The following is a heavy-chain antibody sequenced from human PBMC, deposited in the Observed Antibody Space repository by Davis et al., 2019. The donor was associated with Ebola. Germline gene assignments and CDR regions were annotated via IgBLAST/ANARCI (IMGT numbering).Heavy chain of an antibody. D-gene: IGHD3-10*01. CDR3: ARGWAMVRAMQAFDI. V-gene: IGHV4-34*01. CDR2: INHSGST. Sequence: PSETLSLTCAVYGGSFSGYYWSWIRQPPGKGLEWIGEINHSGSTNYNPSLKSRVTISVDTSKNQFSLKLSSVTAADTAVYYCARGWAMVRAMQAFDIWGQGTMVTVSS. CDR1: GGSFSGYY. J-gene: IGHJ3*02.